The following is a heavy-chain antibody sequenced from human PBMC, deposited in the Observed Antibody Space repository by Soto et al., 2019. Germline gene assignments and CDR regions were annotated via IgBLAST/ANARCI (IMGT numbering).Heavy chain of an antibody. D-gene: IGHD3-9*01. V-gene: IGHV1-18*01. CDR2: ISAYNGNT. Sequence: VKVSCKASGYTFTSYGISWVRQAPGQGLEWMGWISAYNGNTNYAQKLQGRVTMTTDTSTSTAYMELRSLRSDDTAVYYCAREETYYDTLTGFDYWGQGTLVTVSS. J-gene: IGHJ4*02. CDR1: GYTFTSYG. CDR3: AREETYYDTLTGFDY.